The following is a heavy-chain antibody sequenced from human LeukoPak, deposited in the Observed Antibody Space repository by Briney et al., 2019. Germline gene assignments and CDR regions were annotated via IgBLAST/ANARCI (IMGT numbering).Heavy chain of an antibody. CDR2: IHYSGTT. D-gene: IGHD2-2*01. Sequence: SETLSLTCTVSGDSISGYYWNWIRQSPGKGLEWIGYIHYSGTTNYNPSLKSRVTISVDTSRNQFSLKLSSVTAADTAVYYCARDRTHCSGTSRPSHYFDYWGQGTLVTVSS. CDR1: GDSISGYY. CDR3: ARDRTHCSGTSRPSHYFDY. J-gene: IGHJ4*02. V-gene: IGHV4-59*01.